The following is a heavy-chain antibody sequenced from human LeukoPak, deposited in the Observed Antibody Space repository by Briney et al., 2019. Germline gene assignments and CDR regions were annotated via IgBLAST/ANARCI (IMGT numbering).Heavy chain of an antibody. CDR2: IYTGGST. V-gene: IGHV4-4*07. D-gene: IGHD4-17*01. Sequence: SETLSLTCTVSGGSITHYYWNWIRQPAGKGLEWIGRIYTGGSTSYNPSLESRVTISVDKPKNQFSLKLSSVTAADTAVYYCASSYDYGNWFDPWGQGTLVTVSS. CDR3: ASSYDYGNWFDP. CDR1: GGSITHYY. J-gene: IGHJ5*02.